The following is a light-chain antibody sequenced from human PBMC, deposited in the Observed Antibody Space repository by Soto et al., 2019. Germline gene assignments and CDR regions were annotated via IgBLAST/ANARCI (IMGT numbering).Light chain of an antibody. CDR3: QQYGSSPET. CDR2: DAS. Sequence: EIVMTQSPGTLSVSPWERVTLSCRASQSVSSKLVWYQRKPGQTPRLLIYDASTRVTGVPGRFSGSGSGTDFTLTISRLEPEDFAVYYCQQYGSSPETFGQGTKVDIK. J-gene: IGKJ1*01. V-gene: IGKV3-20*01. CDR1: QSVSSK.